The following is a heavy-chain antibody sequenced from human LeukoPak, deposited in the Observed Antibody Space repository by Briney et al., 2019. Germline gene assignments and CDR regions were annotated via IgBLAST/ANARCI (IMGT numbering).Heavy chain of an antibody. Sequence: PGGSLRLSCAASGFTVSDNSMSWVRQAPGKGLEWVSVFYSGGSTRYADSVKGRFTISRDNSKNTLYLQMDGLRVEDTAVYYCAKVGAVAAVENWGQGTLVTVSS. D-gene: IGHD6-19*01. CDR1: GFTVSDNS. CDR2: FYSGGST. V-gene: IGHV3-66*01. CDR3: AKVGAVAAVEN. J-gene: IGHJ4*02.